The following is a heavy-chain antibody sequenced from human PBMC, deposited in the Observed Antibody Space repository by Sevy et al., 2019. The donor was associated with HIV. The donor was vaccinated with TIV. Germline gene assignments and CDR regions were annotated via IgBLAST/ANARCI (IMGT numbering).Heavy chain of an antibody. CDR2: ISYDGSNK. V-gene: IGHV3-30-3*01. J-gene: IGHJ5*02. D-gene: IGHD6-19*01. CDR1: GFTFSSYD. Sequence: GGSLRLSCAASGFTFSSYDMHWVRQAPGKGLEWVAVISYDGSNKYYADSVKGRFTISRDNSKNTLYLQMNSLRAEDTAVYYCARDPDVIAVAGREDWFDPWGQGTLVTVSS. CDR3: ARDPDVIAVAGREDWFDP.